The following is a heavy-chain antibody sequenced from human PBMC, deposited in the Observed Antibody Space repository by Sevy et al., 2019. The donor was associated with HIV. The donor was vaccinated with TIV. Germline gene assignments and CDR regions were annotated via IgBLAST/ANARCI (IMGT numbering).Heavy chain of an antibody. D-gene: IGHD2-2*03. Sequence: GGSLRLSCAGSGFIFSTYAMTWVRQAPGKGLEWVSSIGGSGGSTYYADSVRGRFTISRDNSNNMIDLEMNSLRAEDTAVYYCGKENRDGFQWGQGTLVTVSS. CDR2: IGGSGGST. J-gene: IGHJ4*02. V-gene: IGHV3-23*01. CDR1: GFIFSTYA. CDR3: GKENRDGFQ.